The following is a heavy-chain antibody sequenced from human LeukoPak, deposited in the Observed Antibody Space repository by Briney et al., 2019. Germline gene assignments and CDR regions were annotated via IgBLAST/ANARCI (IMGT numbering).Heavy chain of an antibody. CDR1: GFTFRDYY. D-gene: IGHD3-22*01. J-gene: IGHJ4*02. V-gene: IGHV3-11*04. CDR2: ISSSGSTI. CDR3: ASSYYYDSSGLDY. Sequence: PGGSLRLSCAASGFTFRDYYMGWVRQAPGKGLEWVSYISSSGSTIYYADSVKGRFTISRDNAKNSLYLQMNSLRAEDTAVYYCASSYYYDSSGLDYWGQGTLVTVSS.